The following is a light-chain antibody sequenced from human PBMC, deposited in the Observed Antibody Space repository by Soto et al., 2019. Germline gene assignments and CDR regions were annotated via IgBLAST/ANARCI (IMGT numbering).Light chain of an antibody. CDR2: EVS. CDR3: SSYTSSHSLVI. Sequence: QSALTQPASVSGSPGQSITISCTGTSSDVGAYNYVSWYQQHPDKAPTLIIYEVSNRPSGVSNLFSVSKSGNTASLTISGLQDEDEADYYCSSYTSSHSLVIFGGGTQLTVL. V-gene: IGLV2-14*01. J-gene: IGLJ2*01. CDR1: SSDVGAYNY.